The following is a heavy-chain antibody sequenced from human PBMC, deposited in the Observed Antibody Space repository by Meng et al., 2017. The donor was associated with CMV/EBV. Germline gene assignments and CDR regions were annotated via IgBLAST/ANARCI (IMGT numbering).Heavy chain of an antibody. J-gene: IGHJ4*02. CDR1: GGSFSCYY. CDR3: ARVWDSGWDY. CDR2: INHSGST. Sequence: QVKRREVGGGLVKPSADLSLTCAVYGGSFSCYYWSWIRQPPGKGLEWIGEINHSGSTNYNPSLKSRVTISVDTSKNQFSLKLSSVTAADTAVYYCARVWDSGWDYWGQGTLVTVSS. V-gene: IGHV4-34*01. D-gene: IGHD3-22*01.